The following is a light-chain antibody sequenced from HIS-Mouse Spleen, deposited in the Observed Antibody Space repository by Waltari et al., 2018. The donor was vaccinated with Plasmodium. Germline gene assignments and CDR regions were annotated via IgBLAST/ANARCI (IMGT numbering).Light chain of an antibody. Sequence: DIQMTQSPSSLSAAVGDRVTITCQASQDISNYLNWYQQKPGKAPKLLIYDASNLETGVPSRFSGSGSGTDVTFTISSLQPEDIATYYCQRYDNLPPAFTFGPGTKVDIK. J-gene: IGKJ3*01. CDR2: DAS. CDR3: QRYDNLPPAFT. CDR1: QDISNY. V-gene: IGKV1-33*01.